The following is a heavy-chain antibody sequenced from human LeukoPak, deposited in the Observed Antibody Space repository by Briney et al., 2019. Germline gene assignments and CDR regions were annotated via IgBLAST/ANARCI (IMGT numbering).Heavy chain of an antibody. CDR3: AKGPLRGTAAAIDY. V-gene: IGHV3-30*18. CDR1: GFTFSSYG. D-gene: IGHD2-2*01. Sequence: PGGSLRLSCAASGFTFSSYGMHWVRQAPGKGLEWVAVISYDGRNIHYPDSVKGRFTISRDISTDTLWLQMDSLRTEDTAVYYCAKGPLRGTAAAIDYWGQGTLVTVSS. J-gene: IGHJ4*02. CDR2: ISYDGRNI.